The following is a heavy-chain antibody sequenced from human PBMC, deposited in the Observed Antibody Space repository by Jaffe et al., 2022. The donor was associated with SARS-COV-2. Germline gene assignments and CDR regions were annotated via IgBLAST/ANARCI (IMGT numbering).Heavy chain of an antibody. CDR3: AHRSRGFFDY. CDR2: IYWHDEK. D-gene: IGHD5-12*01. J-gene: IGHJ4*02. CDR1: GFSLSTSEVA. V-gene: IGHV2-5*01. Sequence: QITLKESGPTLVKPTQTLTLTCTFSGFSLSTSEVAVGWIRQPPGKALEWLALIYWHDEKHYSPSLKSGRTITKDTSKNLVALTLTNMDPVDTATYYCAHRSRGFFDYWGQGTLVTVSS.